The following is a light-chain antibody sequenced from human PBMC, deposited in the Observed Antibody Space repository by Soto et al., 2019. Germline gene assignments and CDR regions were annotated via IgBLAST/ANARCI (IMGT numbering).Light chain of an antibody. V-gene: IGLV2-14*03. CDR3: SSYTSSSTRV. Sequence: QSALAQPASVSGSPGQSIAISCTGTSSDIGAYDYVSWYQQSPDKPPKLIIYEVSHRPSGVSDRFSGSKSVNTATLTISRLQAEDEADYYCSSYTSSSTRVFGTGTKDTDL. CDR2: EVS. CDR1: SSDIGAYDY. J-gene: IGLJ1*01.